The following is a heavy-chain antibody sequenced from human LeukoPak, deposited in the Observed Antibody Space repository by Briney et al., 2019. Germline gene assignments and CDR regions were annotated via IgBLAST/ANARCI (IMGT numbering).Heavy chain of an antibody. J-gene: IGHJ4*02. Sequence: PGGSLRLSCAASGFTASSNHMTWVPQAPGKGLEWVSVIYSGGSTDYADSVKGQFTISRDNLKNTLYLQMNSLRAEDTAVYYCARGPAGYNWGQGTLVTFSS. CDR3: ARGPAGYN. CDR2: IYSGGST. D-gene: IGHD1-1*01. V-gene: IGHV3-53*01. CDR1: GFTASSNH.